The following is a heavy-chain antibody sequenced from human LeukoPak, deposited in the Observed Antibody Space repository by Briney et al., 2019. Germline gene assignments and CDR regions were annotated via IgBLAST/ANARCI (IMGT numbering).Heavy chain of an antibody. V-gene: IGHV1-18*01. CDR3: ARDRFLVAYSGWPDY. Sequence: VASVKVSCKASGLPFTTYGITWVRQAPGQGLEWMGWISNYNGNTNYAQKLQGRVTMTTDTSTSTAYMELRSLRSDDTAMYYCARDRFLVAYSGWPDYWGQGTLVTVSS. D-gene: IGHD6-19*01. CDR2: ISNYNGNT. J-gene: IGHJ4*02. CDR1: GLPFTTYG.